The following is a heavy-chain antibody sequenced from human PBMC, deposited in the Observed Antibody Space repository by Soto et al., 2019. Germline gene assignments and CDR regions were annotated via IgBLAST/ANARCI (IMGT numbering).Heavy chain of an antibody. J-gene: IGHJ4*02. D-gene: IGHD3-22*01. CDR1: GYTFTSYD. Sequence: GASVKVSCKASGYTFTSYDINWVRQATGQGLEWMGGMNPNSGNTGYAQKFQGRVTMTTNTSISTAYMELSSLRSEDTAVYYCARKSRYYYDSSGYWFDYWGQGTLVTVSS. V-gene: IGHV1-8*01. CDR3: ARKSRYYYDSSGYWFDY. CDR2: MNPNSGNT.